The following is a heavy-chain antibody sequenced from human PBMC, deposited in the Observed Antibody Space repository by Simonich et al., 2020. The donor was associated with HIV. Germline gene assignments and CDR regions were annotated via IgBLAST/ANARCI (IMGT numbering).Heavy chain of an antibody. CDR1: GFTFSNYG. Sequence: QVQLVQSGAEVKKPGASVKVSCKASGFTFSNYGISGVRQAPGQGLEWMGWISAYNGTTNHAQNCQDRVTMTTDTSTSTAYRELRSLTSDDTAVYYCARDEGGAAAANHYHYGMDVWGQGTTVTVSS. D-gene: IGHD6-25*01. CDR2: ISAYNGTT. CDR3: ARDEGGAAAANHYHYGMDV. J-gene: IGHJ6*02. V-gene: IGHV1-18*01.